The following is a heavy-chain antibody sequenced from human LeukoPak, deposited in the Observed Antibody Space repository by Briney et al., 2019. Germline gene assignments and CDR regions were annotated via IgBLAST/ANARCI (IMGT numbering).Heavy chain of an antibody. CDR2: INQDESER. Sequence: GSLRLSCATSGFIFSRYWMSWVRQAPGKGLEWVANINQDESERNYVDSVKGRFTISRDNAKNSLDLQMNSLRAEDTAVYYCAKSPTFGVVITSYYYMDVWGKGTTVTVSS. D-gene: IGHD3-3*01. CDR1: GFIFSRYW. V-gene: IGHV3-7*01. J-gene: IGHJ6*03. CDR3: AKSPTFGVVITSYYYMDV.